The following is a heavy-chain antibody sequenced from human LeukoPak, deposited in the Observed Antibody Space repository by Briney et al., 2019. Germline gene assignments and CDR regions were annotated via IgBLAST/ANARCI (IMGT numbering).Heavy chain of an antibody. V-gene: IGHV3-7*03. CDR2: IKQDGREK. CDR3: ARDPSYYDILTGYYTPSYYFDY. J-gene: IGHJ4*02. D-gene: IGHD3-9*01. CDR1: GFTFSSYW. Sequence: GGSLRLSCAASGFTFSSYWMSWVRQAPGKGLEWVANIKQDGREKYYVDSVKGRFTISRDNAKNSLYLQMNSLRAEDTAVYYCARDPSYYDILTGYYTPSYYFDYWGQGTLVTVSS.